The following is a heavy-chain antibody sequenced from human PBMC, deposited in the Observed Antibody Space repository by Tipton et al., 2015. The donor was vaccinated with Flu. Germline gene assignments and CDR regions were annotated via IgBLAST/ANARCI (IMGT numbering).Heavy chain of an antibody. CDR1: GGSISSSNW. D-gene: IGHD2-8*01. CDR3: ARGPQMAAPTQWFDP. Sequence: TLSLTCGVSGGSISSSNWWTWVRQPPGKGLEWIGEILHSGSTNYNPSLKSRVTISEDKSKNQFSLNLSSVTAADTAVYYCARGPQMAAPTQWFDPRGPGTLVTVSS. J-gene: IGHJ5*02. CDR2: ILHSGST. V-gene: IGHV4-4*02.